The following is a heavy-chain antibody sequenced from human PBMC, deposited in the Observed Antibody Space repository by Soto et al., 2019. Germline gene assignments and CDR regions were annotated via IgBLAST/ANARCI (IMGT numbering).Heavy chain of an antibody. CDR2: VYYSGST. D-gene: IGHD3-22*01. CDR1: GASISSSY. Sequence: SETLSLTCTVSGASISSSYWSWIRQSPGKGLEWIGYVYYSGSTNYNPSLQSRVTISVDTSKNQFSLKLSSVTAADTAVYYCARGYYDSRGQSNTFDIWGQGTMVTASS. J-gene: IGHJ3*02. CDR3: ARGYYDSRGQSNTFDI. V-gene: IGHV4-59*01.